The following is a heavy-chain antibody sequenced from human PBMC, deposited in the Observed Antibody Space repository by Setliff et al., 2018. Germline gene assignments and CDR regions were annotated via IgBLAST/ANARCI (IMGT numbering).Heavy chain of an antibody. D-gene: IGHD3-22*01. Sequence: WASVKVSCKASGYTFTNYGISWVRQAPGQGLEWMGWISAYNDNTNYAQKVQGRVTMTTDTSTSTAYMELRSLTSDDTAVYYCAREGRRYYDSSGYYYDPYYYYYMDVWGKGTTVTVSS. CDR1: GYTFTNYG. CDR2: ISAYNDNT. CDR3: AREGRRYYDSSGYYYDPYYYYYMDV. V-gene: IGHV1-18*01. J-gene: IGHJ6*03.